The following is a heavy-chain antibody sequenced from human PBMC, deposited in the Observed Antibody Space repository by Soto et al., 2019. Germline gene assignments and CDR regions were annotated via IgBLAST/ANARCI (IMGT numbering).Heavy chain of an antibody. J-gene: IGHJ4*02. Sequence: SVKVSCKASGGTFSSYTFSWVRQAPGQGLEWMGRIIPILGIANYAQKFQGRVTITADKSTSTAYMELSSLRSEDTAVYYCARGYPAYSGYDDFDYWGQGTLVTVSS. V-gene: IGHV1-69*02. CDR2: IIPILGIA. D-gene: IGHD5-12*01. CDR3: ARGYPAYSGYDDFDY. CDR1: GGTFSSYT.